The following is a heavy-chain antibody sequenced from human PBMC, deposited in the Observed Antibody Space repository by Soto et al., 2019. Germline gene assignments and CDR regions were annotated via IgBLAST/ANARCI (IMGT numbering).Heavy chain of an antibody. J-gene: IGHJ6*03. D-gene: IGHD3-3*01. V-gene: IGHV3-33*01. CDR2: IWYDGSNK. Sequence: GESLRLSCAASGFTFSSYGMHWVRQAPGKGLEWVAVIWYDGSNKYYADSVKGRFTIHRDNSKNTLYLQMNSLRAEDTAVYYCARAPKYDFWSAHFGGYMDVWGKGTTVTVSS. CDR3: ARAPKYDFWSAHFGGYMDV. CDR1: GFTFSSYG.